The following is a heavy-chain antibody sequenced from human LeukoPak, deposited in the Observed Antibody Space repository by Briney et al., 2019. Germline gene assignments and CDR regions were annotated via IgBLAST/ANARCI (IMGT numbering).Heavy chain of an antibody. CDR2: IYHSGTT. D-gene: IGHD3-9*01. J-gene: IGHJ4*02. Sequence: SETLSLTCTVSGYSISSGYYWGWIRQPPGKGLEWIGTIYHSGTTYYNPSLKSRITISIDTSNNQFSLKLSSVTAADTAVYYCAEDYDILTGYYAYFDYWGQGTLVTVSS. CDR1: GYSISSGYY. V-gene: IGHV4-38-2*02. CDR3: AEDYDILTGYYAYFDY.